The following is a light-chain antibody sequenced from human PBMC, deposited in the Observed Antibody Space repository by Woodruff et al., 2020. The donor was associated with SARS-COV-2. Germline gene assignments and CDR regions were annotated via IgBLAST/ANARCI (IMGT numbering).Light chain of an antibody. CDR1: SYNL. Sequence: SYNLVSWYQQHPGKAPKLMIYEGSKRPSGVSNRFSGSKSGNTASLTISGLQAEDEADYYCCSYAGSQVFGGGTKLT. V-gene: IGLV2-23*01. CDR3: CSYAGSQV. CDR2: EGS. J-gene: IGLJ3*02.